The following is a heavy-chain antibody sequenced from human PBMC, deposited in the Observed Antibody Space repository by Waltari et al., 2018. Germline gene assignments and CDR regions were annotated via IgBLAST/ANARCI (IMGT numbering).Heavy chain of an antibody. V-gene: IGHV4-4*02. CDR1: AVFLVPIW. CDR3: ASHVSESGQRGFDN. CDR2: IHHGGTT. D-gene: IGHD3-3*01. J-gene: IGHJ4*02. Sequence: QVHLEESGPGLVGTSGPLSPPCPVPAVFLVPIWWSWFRRPPPKGLEWIGEIHHGGTTYYNTSLQSRVTISMDNSRNQFSLRLYAVAAADTATYYCASHVSESGQRGFDNWGQGILVTVSS.